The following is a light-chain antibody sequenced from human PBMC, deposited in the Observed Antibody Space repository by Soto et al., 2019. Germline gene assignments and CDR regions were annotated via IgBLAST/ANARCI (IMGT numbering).Light chain of an antibody. CDR1: QSVSSN. CDR3: QEYSAWWT. V-gene: IGKV3-15*01. J-gene: IGKJ1*01. CDR2: GAS. Sequence: EIVMTQSPATLSVSPGERATLSCRASQSVSSNLAWYQQKPGQAPRLLVYGASTRATGIPARFSGSGSGTEFPLTISSLQSEDSEVYYCQEYSAWWTFGQGTKVEIK.